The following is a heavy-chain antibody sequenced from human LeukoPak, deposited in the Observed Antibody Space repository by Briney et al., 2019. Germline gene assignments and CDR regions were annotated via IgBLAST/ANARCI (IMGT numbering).Heavy chain of an antibody. D-gene: IGHD5-18*01. CDR1: GGSISSYY. V-gene: IGHV4-59*08. Sequence: PSETLSLTCTVSGGSISSYYWSWIRQPPGKGLEWIGYIYYSGSTNYNPSLKSRVTISVDTSKNQFSLKLSSVTAADTAVHYCARQGGYSYGHFDYWGQGTLVTVSS. CDR2: IYYSGST. CDR3: ARQGGYSYGHFDY. J-gene: IGHJ4*02.